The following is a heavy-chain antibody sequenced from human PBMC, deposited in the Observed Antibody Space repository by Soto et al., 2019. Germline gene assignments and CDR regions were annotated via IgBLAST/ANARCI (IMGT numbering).Heavy chain of an antibody. CDR1: GFTFSSYG. V-gene: IGHV3-33*06. Sequence: QVQLVESGGGVVQPGRSLRLSCAASGFTFSSYGMHWVRQAPGKGLEWVAVIWYDGSNKYYTDSVKGRFTISRDNSKNTLYLQMNSLRAEDTAVYYCAHEQQLVFQHWGQGTLVTVSS. CDR3: AHEQQLVFQH. J-gene: IGHJ1*01. CDR2: IWYDGSNK. D-gene: IGHD6-13*01.